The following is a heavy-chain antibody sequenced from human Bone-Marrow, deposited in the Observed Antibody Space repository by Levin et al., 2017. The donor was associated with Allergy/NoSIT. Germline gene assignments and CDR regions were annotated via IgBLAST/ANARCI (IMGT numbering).Heavy chain of an antibody. CDR2: INWNGDSI. D-gene: IGHD3-22*01. CDR3: ARVRQAGYYESTGSYRVTLWYFDL. Sequence: GGSLRLSCAATGFIFDQHGMSWVRQAPGKGLEWVSGINWNGDSIDYADSVKGRFTISRDNGRNSLYLQMNGLRAADTALYYCARVRQAGYYESTGSYRVTLWYFDLWGRGTLVTVSS. CDR1: GFIFDQHG. V-gene: IGHV3-20*04. J-gene: IGHJ2*01.